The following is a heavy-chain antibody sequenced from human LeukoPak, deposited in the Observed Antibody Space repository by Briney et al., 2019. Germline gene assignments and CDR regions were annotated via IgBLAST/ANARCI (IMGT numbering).Heavy chain of an antibody. V-gene: IGHV4-31*03. Sequence: SQTLSLTCTVSGGSISSGGYYWSWIRQHPGKGLEWIGYIYYSGSTYYNPSLKSRVTISVDTSKNQFSLKLSPVTAADTAEYYCARAQAVLLWFGELSINWFDPWGQGTLVTVSS. D-gene: IGHD3-10*01. CDR2: IYYSGST. J-gene: IGHJ5*02. CDR1: GGSISSGGYY. CDR3: ARAQAVLLWFGELSINWFDP.